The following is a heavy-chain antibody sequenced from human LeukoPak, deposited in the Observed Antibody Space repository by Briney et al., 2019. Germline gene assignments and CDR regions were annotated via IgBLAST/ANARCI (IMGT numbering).Heavy chain of an antibody. CDR1: GFTFSNAW. V-gene: IGHV3-15*01. CDR3: TTEIRGD. CDR2: IKSKSDGETT. Sequence: GGSLRLSCAASGFTFSNAWMSWVRHAPGRGLECVGRIKSKSDGETTDYAAPVKGRFTISRDDSKNMVYVQMNSLKTEDTAVYYCTTEIRGDWGQGTLVTVSS. D-gene: IGHD2-15*01. J-gene: IGHJ4*02.